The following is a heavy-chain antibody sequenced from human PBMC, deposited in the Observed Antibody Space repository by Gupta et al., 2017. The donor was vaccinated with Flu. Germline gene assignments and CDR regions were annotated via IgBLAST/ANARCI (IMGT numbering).Heavy chain of an antibody. CDR3: ARCDLVGATNYFDF. D-gene: IGHD1-26*01. V-gene: IGHV3-48*02. CDR1: GFTFSTYN. Sequence: EVPLVESGGGLVQHGGSLRLSCAAYGFTFSTYNMNWVRQAPGKGLEWVSYISSSSNTIYYADSVKGRFTISRDNAKNSLYLQMNSLRDEDTAVYYCARCDLVGATNYFDFWGQGTLVTVSS. CDR2: ISSSSNTI. J-gene: IGHJ4*02.